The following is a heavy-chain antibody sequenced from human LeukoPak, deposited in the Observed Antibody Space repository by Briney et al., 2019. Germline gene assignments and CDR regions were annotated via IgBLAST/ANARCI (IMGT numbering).Heavy chain of an antibody. CDR2: ISTSGDTI. J-gene: IGHJ4*02. D-gene: IGHD6-13*01. CDR3: ARGWGSSWYYFDY. V-gene: IGHV3-11*01. CDR1: GFTVSGYY. Sequence: MTGGSLRLSCAASGFTVSGYYMSWIRQAPGEGLEWVSYISTSGDTIYYADSVKGRFTISRDNAKNSLYLQMNSLRAEDTAVYYCARGWGSSWYYFDYWGQGTLVTVSS.